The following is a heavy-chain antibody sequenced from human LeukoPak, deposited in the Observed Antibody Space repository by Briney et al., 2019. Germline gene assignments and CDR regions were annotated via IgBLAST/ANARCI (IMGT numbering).Heavy chain of an antibody. D-gene: IGHD4-17*01. CDR2: IYHSGST. CDR3: ARSNPDYGDLYDY. V-gene: IGHV4-30-2*01. Sequence: SQTLSLTCAVSGGSISSGGYSWSWIRQPPGKGLEWIGYIYHSGSTYYNPSLKSRLTISVDRSKNQFSLKLSSVTTADTAVYYCARSNPDYGDLYDYWGQGTLVTVSS. CDR1: GGSISSGGYS. J-gene: IGHJ4*02.